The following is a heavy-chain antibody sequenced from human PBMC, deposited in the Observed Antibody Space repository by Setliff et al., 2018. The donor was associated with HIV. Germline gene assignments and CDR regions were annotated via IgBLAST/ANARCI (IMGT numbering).Heavy chain of an antibody. J-gene: IGHJ4*02. CDR1: GYTFTKYA. CDR3: ARAGIGGLDF. D-gene: IGHD3-16*01. Sequence: ASVKVSCKASGYTFTKYAMSWVRQAPGQGLEWMGWIHPNTGNPTYAQGFTGRFVFSLDTSVSTAYLQINNLKAEDTAVYYCARAGIGGLDFWGQGTLVTVSS. V-gene: IGHV7-4-1*02. CDR2: IHPNTGNP.